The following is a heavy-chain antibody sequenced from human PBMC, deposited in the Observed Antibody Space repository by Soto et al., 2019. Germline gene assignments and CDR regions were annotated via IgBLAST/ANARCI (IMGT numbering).Heavy chain of an antibody. CDR1: GYSFTSYW. V-gene: IGHV5-10-1*01. CDR2: IDPSDSYT. D-gene: IGHD3-9*01. CDR3: ARARTYYDILTGYSLPGYYYGMDV. Sequence: GESLKISCKGSGYSFTSYWISWVRQMPEKGLEWMGRIDPSDSYTNYSPSFQGHVTISADKSISTAYLQWSSLKASDTAMYYCARARTYYDILTGYSLPGYYYGMDVWGQGTTVTVSS. J-gene: IGHJ6*02.